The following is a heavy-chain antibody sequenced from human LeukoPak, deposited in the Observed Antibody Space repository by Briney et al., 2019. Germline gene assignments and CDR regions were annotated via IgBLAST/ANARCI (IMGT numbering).Heavy chain of an antibody. CDR2: IKPDGSEK. D-gene: IGHD6-19*01. CDR1: GFTFTTYW. V-gene: IGHV3-7*01. Sequence: GGALRLSCAPSGFTFTTYWMSWVRQSPGKGLEWLANIKPDGSEKNYVDSVRGRFTISRDNAKNSLYLEMNSLRAEDTAVYYCARGAWSYIYWGQGTLVSVSS. CDR3: ARGAWSYIY. J-gene: IGHJ4*02.